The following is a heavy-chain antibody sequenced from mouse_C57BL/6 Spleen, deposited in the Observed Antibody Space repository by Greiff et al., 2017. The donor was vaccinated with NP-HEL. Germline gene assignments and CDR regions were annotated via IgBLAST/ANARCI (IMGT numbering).Heavy chain of an antibody. CDR2: IHPNSGST. CDR3: ARCPTGYYFDY. J-gene: IGHJ2*01. D-gene: IGHD1-1*01. Sequence: VQLQQPGAELVKPGASVKLSCKASGYTFTSYWMHWVKQRPGQGLEWIGMIHPNSGSTNYNEKFKSKATLTVDKSSSTAYMQHSSLTSEDSAVYYCARCPTGYYFDYWGQGTTLTVSS. CDR1: GYTFTSYW. V-gene: IGHV1-64*01.